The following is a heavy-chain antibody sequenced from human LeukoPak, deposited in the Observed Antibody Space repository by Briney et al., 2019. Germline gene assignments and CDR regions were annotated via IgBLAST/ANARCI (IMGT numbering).Heavy chain of an antibody. D-gene: IGHD4-23*01. CDR3: ARGRGGNFPY. CDR2: IYYSGST. Sequence: PSETLSLTCTVSGGSISSYYWSWIRQPPGKGLEWIGYIYYSGSTNYNPSLKSRVTISVDTSKNQFSLKLSSVTAADTAVYYCARGRGGNFPYWGQGTLVTVSS. V-gene: IGHV4-59*01. J-gene: IGHJ4*02. CDR1: GGSISSYY.